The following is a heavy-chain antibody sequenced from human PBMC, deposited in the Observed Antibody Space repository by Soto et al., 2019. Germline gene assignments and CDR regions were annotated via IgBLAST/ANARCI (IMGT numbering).Heavy chain of an antibody. V-gene: IGHV1-2*02. Sequence: ASVKVSCKASGYTFTGYYLHWGRQAPGQGLEWMGWINPNSGYTYLAQRFQGRVTMNRDTSIGTAYMELRGLTSDDTAEYYCAKGGAIVAAGTRVYLYNAMDVWGQGTTVTVSS. J-gene: IGHJ6*02. CDR3: AKGGAIVAAGTRVYLYNAMDV. D-gene: IGHD1-26*01. CDR1: GYTFTGYY. CDR2: INPNSGYT.